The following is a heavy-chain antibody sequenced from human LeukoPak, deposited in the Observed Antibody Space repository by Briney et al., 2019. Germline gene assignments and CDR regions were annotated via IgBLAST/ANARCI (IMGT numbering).Heavy chain of an antibody. CDR1: GFTFSSYA. Sequence: GRSLRLSCAASGFTFSSYAMHWVRQAPGKGLEWVAVISYDGSNKYYADSVKGRFTISRDNSKNTLYLQMNSLRAEDTAVYYCARAIWGGDGYNRQSAFDYWGQGTLVTVSS. CDR2: ISYDGSNK. V-gene: IGHV3-30-3*01. CDR3: ARAIWGGDGYNRQSAFDY. J-gene: IGHJ4*02. D-gene: IGHD5-24*01.